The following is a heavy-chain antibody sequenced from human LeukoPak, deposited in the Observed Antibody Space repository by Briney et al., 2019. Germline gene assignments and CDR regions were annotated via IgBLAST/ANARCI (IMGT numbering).Heavy chain of an antibody. CDR3: ARNRDWFDP. CDR2: IYYSGST. CDR1: GGSISSYY. J-gene: IGHJ5*02. V-gene: IGHV4-59*01. Sequence: SETLSLTCTVSGGSISSYYWSWIRQPPGKGLEWIGYIYYSGSTNYNPSLKSRVTISVDTSKNQFSLKLSSATAADTAVYYCARNRDWFDPWGQGTLVTVSS.